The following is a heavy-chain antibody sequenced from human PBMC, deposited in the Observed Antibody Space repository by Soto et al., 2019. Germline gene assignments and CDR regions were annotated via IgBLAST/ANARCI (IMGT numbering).Heavy chain of an antibody. V-gene: IGHV4-39*01. CDR2: NYYNGDT. CDR1: GGSVSSGNYF. Sequence: QLQLQESGPGLVKPAETLSLKCAVSGGSVSSGNYFWGWIRQPPGKGLEWIGNNYYNGDTYYSPSLKSRVTISVATAQTQFSLRLNSVTAADTAIYYCARRLIDNRNQGHAFDFWGQGTLVTVSS. CDR3: ARRLIDNRNQGHAFDF. D-gene: IGHD1-20*01. J-gene: IGHJ3*01.